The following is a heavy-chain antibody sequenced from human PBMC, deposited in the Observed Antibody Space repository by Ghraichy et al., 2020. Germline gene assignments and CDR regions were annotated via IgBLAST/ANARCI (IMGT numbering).Heavy chain of an antibody. CDR2: INPSGGST. D-gene: IGHD6-13*01. CDR1: GYTFTSYY. J-gene: IGHJ4*02. CDR3: ARTLAVDSSWYGLSLFFDY. Sequence: ASVKVSCKASGYTFTSYYMHWVRQAPGQGLEWMGIINPSGGSTSYAQKFQGRVTMTRDTSTSTVYMELSSLRSEDTAVYYCARTLAVDSSWYGLSLFFDYWGQGTLVTVSS. V-gene: IGHV1-46*01.